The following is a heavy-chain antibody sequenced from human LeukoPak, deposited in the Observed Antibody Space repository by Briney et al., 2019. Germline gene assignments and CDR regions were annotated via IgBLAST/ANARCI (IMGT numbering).Heavy chain of an antibody. CDR2: IYYSGST. Sequence: SETLSLTCTASGDSISSSSYFWGWIRQPPGKGLEWIGSIYYSGSTYYNPSLKSRVTISVDTSKNQFSLKLSSVTAADTAVYYCARQYCSSTSCLSAFDIWGQGTMVTVSS. V-gene: IGHV4-39*01. CDR1: GDSISSSSYF. J-gene: IGHJ3*02. D-gene: IGHD2-2*01. CDR3: ARQYCSSTSCLSAFDI.